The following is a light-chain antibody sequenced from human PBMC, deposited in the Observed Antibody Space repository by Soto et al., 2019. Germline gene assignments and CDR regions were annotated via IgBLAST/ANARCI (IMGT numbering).Light chain of an antibody. Sequence: DIQITQSPSSLSASVPERVTITCRASQSISSYLNWYQQKPGKAPKLLIYAASSLQSGVPSRFSGSGSGTDFTLTISSLQPEDFATYYCQQSYSTPNTFGQGTRLEI. CDR2: AAS. CDR1: QSISSY. V-gene: IGKV1-39*01. CDR3: QQSYSTPNT. J-gene: IGKJ5*01.